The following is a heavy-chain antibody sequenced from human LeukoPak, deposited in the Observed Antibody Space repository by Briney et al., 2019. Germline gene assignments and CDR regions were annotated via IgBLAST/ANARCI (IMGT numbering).Heavy chain of an antibody. Sequence: SETLSLTCTVSGGSISSSSYYWGWIRQPPGKGLEWIGSIYYSGRTYYNPSLKSRVTISVDTSKNQFSLKLSSVTAADTGVYYCARDLAVPLLRYFDWLPNYFDYWGQGTLVTVSS. D-gene: IGHD3-9*01. CDR1: GGSISSSSYY. CDR3: ARDLAVPLLRYFDWLPNYFDY. J-gene: IGHJ4*02. CDR2: IYYSGRT. V-gene: IGHV4-39*07.